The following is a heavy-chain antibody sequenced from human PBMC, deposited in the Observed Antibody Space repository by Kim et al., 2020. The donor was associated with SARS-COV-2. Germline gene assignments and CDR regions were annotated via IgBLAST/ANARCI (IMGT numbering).Heavy chain of an antibody. CDR3: ATGRNYYDSSGYSY. D-gene: IGHD3-22*01. V-gene: IGHV1-24*01. Sequence: ASVKVSCKVSGYTLTELSMHWVRQAPGKGLEWMGGFDPEDGETIYAQKFQGRVTMTEDTSTETAYMELSSLRSEDTAVYYCATGRNYYDSSGYSYWGQGTLVTVSS. CDR2: FDPEDGET. J-gene: IGHJ4*02. CDR1: GYTLTELS.